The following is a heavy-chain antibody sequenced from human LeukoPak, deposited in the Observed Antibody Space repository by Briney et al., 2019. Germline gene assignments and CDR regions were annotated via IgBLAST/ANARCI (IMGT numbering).Heavy chain of an antibody. CDR2: ISGSGGST. Sequence: GGSLRLSCAASGFTFSTYGMSWVRQAPGKGLEWVSAISGSGGSTYYPDSVKGRFTISRDNAKNTLYLQMNSLRGEDTAVYYCAINGGGDSGYGNFDYWGQGTLVTVSS. D-gene: IGHD5-12*01. J-gene: IGHJ4*02. CDR1: GFTFSTYG. V-gene: IGHV3-23*01. CDR3: AINGGGDSGYGNFDY.